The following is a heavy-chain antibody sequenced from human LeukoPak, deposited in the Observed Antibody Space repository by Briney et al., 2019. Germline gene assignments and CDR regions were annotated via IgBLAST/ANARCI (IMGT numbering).Heavy chain of an antibody. J-gene: IGHJ6*03. V-gene: IGHV3-11*04. D-gene: IGHD1-1*01. Sequence: GGSLRLSCAASGFTFSDYYMSWIRQAPGKGLEWVSYISSSGSTIYYADSVKGRFTISRDNAKNSLYLRMNSLRAEDTAVYYCARAYQRYYYYYMDVWGKGTTVTVSS. CDR1: GFTFSDYY. CDR2: ISSSGSTI. CDR3: ARAYQRYYYYYMDV.